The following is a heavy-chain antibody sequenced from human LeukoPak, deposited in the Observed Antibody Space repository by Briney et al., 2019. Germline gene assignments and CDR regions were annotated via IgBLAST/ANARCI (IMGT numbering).Heavy chain of an antibody. D-gene: IGHD5-24*01. V-gene: IGHV3-7*03. CDR2: IKQDGSEK. Sequence: PGGSLRLSCAASGFTFSSYWMNWVRQAPGKGLEWVANIKQDGSEKYYVDSVKGRFTISRDNAKNSLYLQMNSLRAEDMAVYYCARQRDGYNWATDYWGQGTLVTVSS. CDR1: GFTFSSYW. J-gene: IGHJ4*02. CDR3: ARQRDGYNWATDY.